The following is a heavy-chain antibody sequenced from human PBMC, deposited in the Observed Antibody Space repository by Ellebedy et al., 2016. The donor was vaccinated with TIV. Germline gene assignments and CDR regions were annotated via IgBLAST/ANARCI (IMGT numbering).Heavy chain of an antibody. V-gene: IGHV2-70*01. J-gene: IGHJ6*02. CDR2: IAWDDDK. CDR1: GFSLSTRGMC. Sequence: SGPTLVKPTQTLTLTCTFSGFSLSTRGMCVSWIRQPPGKALEWLTLIAWDDDKYYTTSLNTRLTISKGTSKNQVVLPMTNMDPVETTTYLCARIYHDTSGLQYYGMDVWGQGTTVTVSS. CDR3: ARIYHDTSGLQYYGMDV. D-gene: IGHD3-22*01.